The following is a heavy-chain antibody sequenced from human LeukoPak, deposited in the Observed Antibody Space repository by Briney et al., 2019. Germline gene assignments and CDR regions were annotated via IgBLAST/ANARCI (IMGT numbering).Heavy chain of an antibody. CDR1: GGSISSYY. CDR2: IYYSGST. CDR3: ARDGGSGTT. V-gene: IGHV4-59*01. D-gene: IGHD1-26*01. J-gene: IGHJ4*02. Sequence: TPSETLSLTCTVSGGSISSYYWSWIRQPPGKGLEWIGYIYYSGSTNYNPSLKSRVTISVDTSKNQFSLKLSSVTAADTAVYYCARDGGSGTTWGQGTLVTVSS.